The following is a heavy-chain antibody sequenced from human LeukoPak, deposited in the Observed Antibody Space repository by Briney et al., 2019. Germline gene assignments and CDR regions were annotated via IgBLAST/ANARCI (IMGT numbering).Heavy chain of an antibody. D-gene: IGHD6-13*01. CDR1: GGSISRYY. J-gene: IGHJ2*01. CDR3: ARVYYSSSYDYWYFDL. V-gene: IGHV4-59*01. CDR2: KDYSGST. Sequence: PSETLSLTCTVSGGSISRYYWSWIRQPPGKGLEWIGYKDYSGSTNYNRSLKSRVTISVDTSKNQFSLKPCSVTAADTAVYYCARVYYSSSYDYWYFDLWGRGTLVTVSS.